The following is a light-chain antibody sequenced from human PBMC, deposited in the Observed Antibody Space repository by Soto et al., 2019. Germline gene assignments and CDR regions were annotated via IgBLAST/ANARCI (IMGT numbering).Light chain of an antibody. CDR2: AVT. CDR1: SSDIGAYDY. Sequence: QSVLTQPASVSGSPGQSISISCTGTSSDIGAYDYVSWHQQYPGKAPKLIIFAVTHRPSGISDRFSASKSGNTASLAISGLQAEDEADYYCSSHTTGNTWVFGGGTKLTVL. V-gene: IGLV2-14*01. J-gene: IGLJ3*02. CDR3: SSHTTGNTWV.